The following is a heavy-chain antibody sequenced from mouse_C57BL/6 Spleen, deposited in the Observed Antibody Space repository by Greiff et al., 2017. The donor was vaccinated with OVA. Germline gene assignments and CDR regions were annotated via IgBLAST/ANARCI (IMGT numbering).Heavy chain of an antibody. D-gene: IGHD1-1*01. CDR3: ARRAGYGNAMDY. V-gene: IGHV8-12*01. Sequence: QVTLKESGPGILQSSQTLSLTCSFSGFSLSTSGMGVSWIRQPSGKGLEWLAHIYWDDAKRYNPSLKSRPTISTDTSSNQVFLKITSVDTADTATYYWARRAGYGNAMDYWGQGTSVTVSS. CDR2: IYWDDAK. CDR1: GFSLSTSGMG. J-gene: IGHJ4*01.